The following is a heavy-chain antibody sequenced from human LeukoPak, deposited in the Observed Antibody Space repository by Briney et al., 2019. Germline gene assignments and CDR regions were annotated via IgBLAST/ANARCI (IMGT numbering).Heavy chain of an antibody. D-gene: IGHD4-23*01. V-gene: IGHV4-34*01. Sequence: SETLSLTCAGYGGSFSGYYWSWIRQPPGKGLEWIGEINHSGSTNYNPSLKSRVTISVDTSKNQFSLKLSPVTAADTAVYYCAREGTYGGNGFGFDYWGQGTLVTVSS. CDR1: GGSFSGYY. CDR3: AREGTYGGNGFGFDY. J-gene: IGHJ4*02. CDR2: INHSGST.